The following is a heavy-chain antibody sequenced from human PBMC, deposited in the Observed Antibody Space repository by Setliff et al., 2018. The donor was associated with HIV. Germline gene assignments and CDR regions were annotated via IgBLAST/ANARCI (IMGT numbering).Heavy chain of an antibody. CDR3: ARNYYDRSGHHPDY. J-gene: IGHJ4*02. CDR2: IIPIFGTT. CDR1: GGRFSNYG. Sequence: SVKVSCKASGGRFSNYGISWVRQAPGQGLEWMGGIIPIFGTTNYAQKLQGRVTMTTDTSTSTAYMELRSLRSDDTAMYYCARNYYDRSGHHPDYWGQGTLVTVSS. D-gene: IGHD3-22*01. V-gene: IGHV1-69*05.